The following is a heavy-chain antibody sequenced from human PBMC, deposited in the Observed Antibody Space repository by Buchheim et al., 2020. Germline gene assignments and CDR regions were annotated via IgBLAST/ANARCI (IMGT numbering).Heavy chain of an antibody. Sequence: QLQLQESGPGLVKPSETLSLTCTVSGDSISSSSYYWGWIRQPPGKGLELIGSVSYSGDTYYNPSLKSRVTTSLDTSKNQFSLKLSSVTAADTAVYYCARSRYYDDLWESYRYRPYDYWGQGTL. D-gene: IGHD3-16*02. CDR3: ARSRYYDDLWESYRYRPYDY. CDR2: VSYSGDT. J-gene: IGHJ4*02. CDR1: GDSISSSSYY. V-gene: IGHV4-39*07.